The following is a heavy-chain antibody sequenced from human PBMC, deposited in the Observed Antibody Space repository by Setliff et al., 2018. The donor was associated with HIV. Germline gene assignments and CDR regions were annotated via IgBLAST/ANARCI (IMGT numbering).Heavy chain of an antibody. CDR2: IKSKTDGGTT. V-gene: IGHV3-15*01. CDR3: ATDLRYSGYDLLNHDAFDI. Sequence: SCAASGFTFSNAWMSWVRQAPGKGLEWVGRIKSKTDGGTTDYAAPVKGRFTISRDDSKNTLSLQMNSLKTEDTAVYYCATDLRYSGYDLLNHDAFDIWGQGTMVTVSS. CDR1: GFTFSNAW. J-gene: IGHJ3*02. D-gene: IGHD5-12*01.